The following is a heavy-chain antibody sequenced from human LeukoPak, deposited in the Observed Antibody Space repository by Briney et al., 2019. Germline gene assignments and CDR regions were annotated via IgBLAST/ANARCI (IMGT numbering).Heavy chain of an antibody. CDR2: INWNGAWT. CDR3: AGYYYDSSRGFDL. V-gene: IGHV3-20*04. J-gene: IGHJ5*02. CDR1: GFKFDDYG. Sequence: RPGGSLRLSCAASGFKFDDYGMGWVRQAPGKGLEWVCDINWNGAWTGYADSVKSRFTISRDNAKNSLYLQMNSLRAEDTALYYCAGYYYDSSRGFDLWGQGTLVTVSA. D-gene: IGHD3-22*01.